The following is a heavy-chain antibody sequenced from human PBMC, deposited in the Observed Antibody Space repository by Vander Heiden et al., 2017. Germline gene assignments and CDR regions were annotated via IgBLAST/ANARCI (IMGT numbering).Heavy chain of an antibody. J-gene: IGHJ5*02. D-gene: IGHD2-2*02. Sequence: QLQLQESGPGLVKPSATLSLTCTVSGGSISSSSSYWGWIRQPPGKGLEWIGSICYTGSTYYSPSLKSRVAISVDTSKNQFSLNLRSVTAADTAVYYCARHDTLEDWFDPWGQGTLVTVSS. V-gene: IGHV4-39*01. CDR1: GGSISSSSSY. CDR3: ARHDTLEDWFDP. CDR2: ICYTGST.